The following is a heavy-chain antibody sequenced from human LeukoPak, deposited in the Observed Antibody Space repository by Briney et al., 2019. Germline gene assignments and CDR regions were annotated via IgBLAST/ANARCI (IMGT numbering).Heavy chain of an antibody. J-gene: IGHJ4*02. Sequence: KRSETLSLTCAVYGGSFSGYYWSWIRQPPGKGLEWIGEINHSGSTNYNPSLKSRVTISVDTSKNQFSLKLSSVTAADTAVYYCARGVVVVPAAQYYFDYWGQGTLVTVSS. CDR2: INHSGST. D-gene: IGHD2-2*01. V-gene: IGHV4-34*01. CDR1: GGSFSGYY. CDR3: ARGVVVVPAAQYYFDY.